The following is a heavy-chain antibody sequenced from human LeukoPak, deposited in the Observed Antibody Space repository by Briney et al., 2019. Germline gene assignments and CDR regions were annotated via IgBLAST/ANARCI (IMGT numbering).Heavy chain of an antibody. J-gene: IGHJ6*02. V-gene: IGHV3-21*01. D-gene: IGHD3-22*01. CDR1: GFTFSSYS. Sequence: GGSLRLSCAASGFTFSSYSMRWVRQAPGKGLEWVSSISSISYIFYADSVKGRFTISRDNAKNSLYLQMNSLRAEDTAVYYCARVGDSSGYFYYYYGMDVWGQGTTVTVSS. CDR2: ISSISYI. CDR3: ARVGDSSGYFYYYYGMDV.